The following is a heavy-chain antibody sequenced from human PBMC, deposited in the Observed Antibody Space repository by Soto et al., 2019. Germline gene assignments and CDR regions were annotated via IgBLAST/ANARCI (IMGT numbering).Heavy chain of an antibody. V-gene: IGHV3-23*01. J-gene: IGHJ4*02. Sequence: EVQLLESGGGLVQPGGSLRLSCAASGFTFSSYAMSWVRQAPGKGLERVSGISGSGDNTKYADSVKGRFTISRDNSKITLHEQMTSVGGVDTSVGYWPTHAGEGWGKGPLLAVSS. CDR2: ISGSGDNT. CDR3: PTHAGEG. D-gene: IGHD3-16*01. CDR1: GFTFSSYA.